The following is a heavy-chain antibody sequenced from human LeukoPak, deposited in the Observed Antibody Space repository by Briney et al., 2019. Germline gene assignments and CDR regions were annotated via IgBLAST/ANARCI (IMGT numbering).Heavy chain of an antibody. J-gene: IGHJ6*03. CDR1: GGSISSGGYY. D-gene: IGHD6-13*01. CDR3: ARDHRDTAAGTFGDYYYYMDV. CDR2: IYYSGST. V-gene: IGHV4-31*03. Sequence: SETLSLTCTVSGGSISSGGYYWSWIRQHPGKGLEWIGYIYYSGSTYYNPSLKSRVTISVDTSKNQFSLKLSSVTAADTAVYYCARDHRDTAAGTFGDYYYYMDVWGKGTTVTVSS.